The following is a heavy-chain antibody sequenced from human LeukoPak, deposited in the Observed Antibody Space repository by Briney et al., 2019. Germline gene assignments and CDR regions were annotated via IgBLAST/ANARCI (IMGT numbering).Heavy chain of an antibody. D-gene: IGHD2-21*02. J-gene: IGHJ6*03. V-gene: IGHV4-39*07. CDR1: GGSVNSIRYD. CDR3: ARVGEFVVVTASTHSYYMDV. CDR2: IYCRRCT. Sequence: SETLSLTCTVSGGSVNSIRYDWGWIRQAPGKGLERNGSIYCRRCTYDNQSLDSRVTISVDTFKNQFSPKLSSVTAADTAVYYCARVGEFVVVTASTHSYYMDVWGKGTTVTVSS.